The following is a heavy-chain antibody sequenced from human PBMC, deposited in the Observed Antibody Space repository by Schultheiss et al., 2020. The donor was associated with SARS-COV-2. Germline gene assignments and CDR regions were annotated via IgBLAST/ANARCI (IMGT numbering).Heavy chain of an antibody. CDR1: GYTFTSYD. CDR3: VREGGRGEIDY. D-gene: IGHD3-16*01. J-gene: IGHJ4*02. CDR2: IIPIFGTA. V-gene: IGHV1-69*06. Sequence: SVKVSCKASGYTFTSYDINWVRQATGQGLEWMGGIIPIFGTANYAQKFQGRVTMTVDTSTSTAYVELRSLRSDDTAVYYCVREGGRGEIDYWGQGTLVTVSS.